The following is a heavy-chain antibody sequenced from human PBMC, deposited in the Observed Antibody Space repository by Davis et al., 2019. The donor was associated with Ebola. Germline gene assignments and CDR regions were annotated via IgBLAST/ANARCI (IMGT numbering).Heavy chain of an antibody. CDR1: GFTFGDYA. Sequence: GESLKISCSAYGFTFGDYAINWVRQAPGRGLEWVGFIRSKAYGGKTQYAASVKGRFTISRDDSRSIVFLQMNSLKIDDTAVYYCTRDLKQPPPSYYFDMDVWGQGTTVTVSS. V-gene: IGHV3-49*04. CDR3: TRDLKQPPPSYYFDMDV. D-gene: IGHD3-10*01. CDR2: IRSKAYGGKT. J-gene: IGHJ6*02.